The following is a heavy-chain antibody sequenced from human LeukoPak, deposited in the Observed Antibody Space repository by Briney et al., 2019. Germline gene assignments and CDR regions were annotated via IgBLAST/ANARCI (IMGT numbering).Heavy chain of an antibody. Sequence: PGGSLILSCAASGFTFSTYSLNWVRQAPGKGLEWVSSISVSSSNIDYADSVKGRFTISRDNAKNSLYLQMNSLRAEDTAVYYCARLGCSGGSCYFRYYFDYWGQGTLVTVSS. CDR1: GFTFSTYS. V-gene: IGHV3-21*01. D-gene: IGHD2-15*01. CDR2: ISVSSSNI. CDR3: ARLGCSGGSCYFRYYFDY. J-gene: IGHJ4*02.